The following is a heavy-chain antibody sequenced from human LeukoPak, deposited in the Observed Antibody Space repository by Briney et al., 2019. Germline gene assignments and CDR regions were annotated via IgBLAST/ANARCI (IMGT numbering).Heavy chain of an antibody. CDR3: ARGSKFWSGYLKKNWFDP. J-gene: IGHJ5*02. CDR2: INHSGST. D-gene: IGHD3-3*01. Sequence: PSETLSLTCAVYGGSFSGYYWSWIRQPPGKGLEWIGEINHSGSTNYNPSLKSRVTISVDTSKNQFSLKLSSVTAADTAVYYCARGSKFWSGYLKKNWFDPWGQGTLVTVSS. V-gene: IGHV4-34*01. CDR1: GGSFSGYY.